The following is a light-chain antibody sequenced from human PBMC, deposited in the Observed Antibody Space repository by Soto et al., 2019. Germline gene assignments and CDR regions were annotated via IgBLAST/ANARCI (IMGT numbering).Light chain of an antibody. V-gene: IGKV3-20*01. CDR3: QQYGSSPPRT. Sequence: EIVLTQSPGILSLSPGERATLSCRASQSVSNDFLAWYQQQPGQAPRLLIYGASTRATDVPDRFSGSGSGADFTLTISRLEPEDFAVYYCQQYGSSPPRTFGQGTKVE. CDR2: GAS. CDR1: QSVSNDF. J-gene: IGKJ1*01.